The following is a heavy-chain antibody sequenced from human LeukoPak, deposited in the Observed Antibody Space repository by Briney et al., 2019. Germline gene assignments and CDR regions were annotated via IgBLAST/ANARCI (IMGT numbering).Heavy chain of an antibody. D-gene: IGHD2-2*01. J-gene: IGHJ4*02. CDR2: LWYDGSKK. CDR1: GFPFSTYG. V-gene: IGHV3-33*01. Sequence: GGSLTLSCATSGFPFSTYGFHWVRQAPGKGLEWVAVLWYDGSKKYYADSVKGRLTISRDGSQNTLYLQMNSLRAEDTAVYYCARGHNYCSSTSCFFYFDYWGRGTLVTVSS. CDR3: ARGHNYCSSTSCFFYFDY.